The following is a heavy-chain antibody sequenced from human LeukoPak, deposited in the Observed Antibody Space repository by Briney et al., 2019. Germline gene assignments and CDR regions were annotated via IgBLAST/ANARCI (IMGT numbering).Heavy chain of an antibody. V-gene: IGHV4-38-2*02. CDR1: GYSISSGYY. J-gene: IGHJ4*02. CDR3: ARLAGYCSGGDCYEYYFDY. CDR2: IYHSGST. D-gene: IGHD2-15*01. Sequence: SETLSLTCTVSGYSISSGYYWGWIRQPPGKGLEWIGSIYHSGSTYYNPSLKSRVTISVDTSKNQFSLKLSSVTAADTAVYYCARLAGYCSGGDCYEYYFDYWGQGTLVTVSS.